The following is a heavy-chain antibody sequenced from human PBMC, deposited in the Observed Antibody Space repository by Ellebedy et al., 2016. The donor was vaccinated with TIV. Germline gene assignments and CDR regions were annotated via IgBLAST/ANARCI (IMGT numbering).Heavy chain of an antibody. Sequence: ASVKVSXXASGYRFNSYGISWVRQAPGQGLEWMGWISGYNGNTNYPQKFQDRVTMTIDRSTSTVYMELRSLRSDDTAVYYCAKESDGSYYGPHFDYWGQGTLVTVSS. J-gene: IGHJ4*02. D-gene: IGHD1-26*01. CDR3: AKESDGSYYGPHFDY. CDR2: ISGYNGNT. V-gene: IGHV1-18*01. CDR1: GYRFNSYG.